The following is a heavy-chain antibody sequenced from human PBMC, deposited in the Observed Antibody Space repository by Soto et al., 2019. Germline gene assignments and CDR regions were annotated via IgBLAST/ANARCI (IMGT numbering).Heavy chain of an antibody. CDR1: GGTFSSYT. V-gene: IGHV1-69*02. CDR2: IIPILGIA. CDR3: ARGESYDTSGWFDP. D-gene: IGHD5-18*01. Sequence: QVQLVQSGAEVKKPGSSVKVSCKASGGTFSSYTISWVRQAPGQGLEWMGRIIPILGIANYAQKFQGRVTITADKSTSTAYMELSSLRSEDTAVYYCARGESYDTSGWFDPWGQGTLVTVSS. J-gene: IGHJ5*02.